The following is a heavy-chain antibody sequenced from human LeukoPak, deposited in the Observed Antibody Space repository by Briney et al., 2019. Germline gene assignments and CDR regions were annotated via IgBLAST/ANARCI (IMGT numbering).Heavy chain of an antibody. CDR3: ARNSGWYGVS. Sequence: PSETLSLTCTVSGGSISDYYWSWIRQSPGKGQEWIGYIYYSGTTNYNPSLKSRVTISVDTSKNQFSLKLSSVTAADTAVYYCARNSGWYGVSWGQGTLVTVSS. J-gene: IGHJ4*02. CDR1: GGSISDYY. D-gene: IGHD6-19*01. V-gene: IGHV4-59*01. CDR2: IYYSGTT.